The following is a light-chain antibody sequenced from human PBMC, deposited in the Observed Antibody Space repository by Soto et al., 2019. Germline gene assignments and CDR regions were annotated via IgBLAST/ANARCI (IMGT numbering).Light chain of an antibody. CDR1: QGISNY. CDR3: QQAASFPIT. CDR2: TAS. Sequence: DIQITQSPSALSASVGDRVTRACRASQGISNYLAWYQQKPGKAPNLLIYTASSLQSGVPSRFSGSGSGTDFTLTINGLQPEDFATYYCQQAASFPITFGQGTRLEIK. V-gene: IGKV1-12*01. J-gene: IGKJ5*01.